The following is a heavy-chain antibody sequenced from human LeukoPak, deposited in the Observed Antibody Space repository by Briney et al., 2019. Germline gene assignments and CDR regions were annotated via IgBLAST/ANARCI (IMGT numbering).Heavy chain of an antibody. CDR1: GGTFSSYA. CDR3: ARGINPSPYDFWSGYHH. J-gene: IGHJ5*02. CDR2: VIPIFGTA. D-gene: IGHD3-3*01. V-gene: IGHV1-69*05. Sequence: SVKVSCKASGGTFSSYAISWVRQAPGQGLEWMGGVIPIFGTANYAQKFQGRVTITTDESTSTAYMELSSLRSEDTAVYYCARGINPSPYDFWSGYHHWGQGTLVTVSS.